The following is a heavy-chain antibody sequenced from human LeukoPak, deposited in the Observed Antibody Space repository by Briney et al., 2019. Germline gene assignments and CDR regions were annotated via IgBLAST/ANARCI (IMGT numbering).Heavy chain of an antibody. V-gene: IGHV1-2*02. CDR3: ARGIAAKYNWFDP. D-gene: IGHD6-25*01. CDR2: INPNSGGT. J-gene: IGHJ5*02. Sequence: ASVKVSCKASGYTFTGYYMHWVRQAPGQGLEWMGWINPNSGGTNYAQKFQGRVTMTRDTSISTAYMELSRLRSDDTAVYYCARGIAAKYNWFDPWRQGTLVTVSS. CDR1: GYTFTGYY.